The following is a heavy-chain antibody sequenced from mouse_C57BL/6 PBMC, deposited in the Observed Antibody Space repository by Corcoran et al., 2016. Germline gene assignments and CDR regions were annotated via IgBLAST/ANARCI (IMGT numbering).Heavy chain of an antibody. CDR2: IYPRDGST. V-gene: IGHV1-85*01. J-gene: IGHJ1*03. Sequence: QVQMQQSRPELVKPGASVKLSCKSSGYTFTSYDINWVKQRPGQGLEGIGWIYPRDGSTKYNEKFKGKATFTVDTSSSTAYMELHSHTSEDSAGYFCARVGYYSNPYWYFDVWGTGTTVTVSS. D-gene: IGHD2-5*01. CDR3: ARVGYYSNPYWYFDV. CDR1: GYTFTSYD.